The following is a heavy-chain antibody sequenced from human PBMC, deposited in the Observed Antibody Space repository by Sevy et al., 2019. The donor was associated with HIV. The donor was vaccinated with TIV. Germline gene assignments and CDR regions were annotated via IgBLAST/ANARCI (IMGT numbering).Heavy chain of an antibody. J-gene: IGHJ5*02. Sequence: ASVKVSCKASGGTFSSYAISWVRQAPGQGLEWMGGIIPIFGTANYAQKFQGRVTITADESTSTAYMVLSRLRSEDTAMYYCARAGLRCFEWLSAKNWFDPWGQGTLVTVSS. CDR2: IIPIFGTA. V-gene: IGHV1-69*13. CDR1: GGTFSSYA. CDR3: ARAGLRCFEWLSAKNWFDP. D-gene: IGHD3-9*01.